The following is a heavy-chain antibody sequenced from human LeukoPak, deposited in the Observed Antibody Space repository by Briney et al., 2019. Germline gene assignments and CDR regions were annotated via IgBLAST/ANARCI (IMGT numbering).Heavy chain of an antibody. V-gene: IGHV5-51*01. CDR2: IYHGDSDT. D-gene: IGHD4-17*01. Sequence: GESLKISCQGSGYSFTSYWVGWVRQMPGKGLEWMGIIYHGDSDTRYSPSFQGQVTISADKSISTAYLQWSSLKASDTAMYYCARAIYGDYFDYWGQGTLVTVSS. CDR3: ARAIYGDYFDY. J-gene: IGHJ4*02. CDR1: GYSFTSYW.